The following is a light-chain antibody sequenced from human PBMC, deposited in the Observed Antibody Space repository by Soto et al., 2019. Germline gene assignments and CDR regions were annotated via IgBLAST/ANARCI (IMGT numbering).Light chain of an antibody. CDR3: QQYGPSPPYT. Sequence: EIVLTQSPGTLSLSPGERATLPCRASRSFASSYLAWYQRKPGQAPRLLIYAASNRATGIPDRFTGSGSGTDFTLTISRVEPEDFAVYYCQQYGPSPPYTFGQGTKVDIK. CDR1: RSFASSY. CDR2: AAS. V-gene: IGKV3-20*01. J-gene: IGKJ2*01.